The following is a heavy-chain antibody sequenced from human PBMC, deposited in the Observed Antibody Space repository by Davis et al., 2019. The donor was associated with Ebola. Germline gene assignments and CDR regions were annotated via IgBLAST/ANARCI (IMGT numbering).Heavy chain of an antibody. CDR1: GGSFSGYY. D-gene: IGHD3-22*01. V-gene: IGHV4-34*01. Sequence: MPSETLSLTCAVYGGSFSGYYWSWIRQPPGKGLEWIGEINHGGRTNYNPSLKSRVTISVDTSKNQFSLKMSSVTAADTAVYYCAREGRSGYSNWFDPWGQGTLVTVSS. CDR2: INHGGRT. J-gene: IGHJ5*02. CDR3: AREGRSGYSNWFDP.